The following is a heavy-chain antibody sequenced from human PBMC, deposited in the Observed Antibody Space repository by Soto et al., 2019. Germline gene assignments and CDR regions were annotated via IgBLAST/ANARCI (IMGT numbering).Heavy chain of an antibody. CDR2: MSGSSSTT. D-gene: IGHD1-7*01. J-gene: IGHJ4*02. V-gene: IGHV3-23*01. Sequence: GSLRLSCATSGLTFSNYAMSWVRQAPGGGLEWVSSMSGSSSTTYYADSVKGRFTISRDRSKNTLYLQMSSLRAEDTALYYCAKNQERELPRVIDFWGQGTLVTVS. CDR1: GLTFSNYA. CDR3: AKNQERELPRVIDF.